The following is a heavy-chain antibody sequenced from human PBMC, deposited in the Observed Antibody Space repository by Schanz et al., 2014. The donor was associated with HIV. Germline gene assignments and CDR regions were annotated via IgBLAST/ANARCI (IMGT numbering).Heavy chain of an antibody. J-gene: IGHJ4*02. CDR3: AKKYSNTWPSFDY. CDR1: GFTFNNYA. V-gene: IGHV3-23*01. CDR2: INWNGDTT. Sequence: EVQLLEFGGGSVRPGESLRLSCLASGFTFNNYAMSWVRQAPGKGLEWVAVINWNGDTTYYADSVKGRFTISRDNSNNVLFLHMPTLRAEDTAVYYCAKKYSNTWPSFDYWGQGTVVTVSS. D-gene: IGHD6-13*01.